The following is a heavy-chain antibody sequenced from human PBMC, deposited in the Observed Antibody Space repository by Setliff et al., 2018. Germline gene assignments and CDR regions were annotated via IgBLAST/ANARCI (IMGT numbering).Heavy chain of an antibody. D-gene: IGHD3-10*01. CDR2: ITPFNGNT. CDR3: ASEPTMVRGVIITSYGMDV. CDR1: GYTFTYRY. J-gene: IGHJ6*02. V-gene: IGHV1-45*02. Sequence: VKVSCKASGYTFTYRYLHWVRQAPGQALEWMGWITPFNGNTNYAQKFQDRVTTTRDRSMSTAYMELSSLRSEDTAMYYCASEPTMVRGVIITSYGMDVWGQGTTVTAP.